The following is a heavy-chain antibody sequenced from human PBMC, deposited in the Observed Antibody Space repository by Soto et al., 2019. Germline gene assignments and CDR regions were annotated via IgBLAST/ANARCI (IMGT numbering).Heavy chain of an antibody. J-gene: IGHJ4*02. V-gene: IGHV4-34*01. CDR1: GESFSGYY. D-gene: IGHD4-17*01. CDR3: ARRVTTETTSLGY. Sequence: QVQLQQWGAGLLKPSETLSLTCAVYGESFSGYYWTWIRQPPGKGLEWVGEINHSGSTNYNPSLKCHVTISVDTSKNQFSLRLTSVTAADTAVYYRARRVTTETTSLGYWGRGNLVTVSS. CDR2: INHSGST.